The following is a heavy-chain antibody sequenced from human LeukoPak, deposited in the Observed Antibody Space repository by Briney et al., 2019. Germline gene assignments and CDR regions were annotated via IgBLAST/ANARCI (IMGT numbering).Heavy chain of an antibody. CDR1: GGSISRGDYY. CDR3: ASNYGSGSYHYFDY. Sequence: SETLSRTCTVSGGSISRGDYYWSWIRQPPGKGLEWIGYIYYSGSTYYNPSLKSRVTMSVDTSKNQFSLKMSSVTAADTAVYYCASNYGSGSYHYFDYWGQGTLVTVSS. D-gene: IGHD3-10*01. J-gene: IGHJ4*02. CDR2: IYYSGST. V-gene: IGHV4-30-4*01.